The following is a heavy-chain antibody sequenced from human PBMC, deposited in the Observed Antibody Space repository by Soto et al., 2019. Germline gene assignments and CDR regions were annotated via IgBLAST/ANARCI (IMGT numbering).Heavy chain of an antibody. CDR3: ARYDLGIFDQ. Sequence: SSETLSLTCVVSGDSIASSYWWSWVRQPPGKGLEWIGEIYHSGTTNYNPSLKSRVTILQDKSNNQFSLRLDSVTAADTAVYYCARYDLGIFDQSGQGTLVTVSS. CDR2: IYHSGTT. D-gene: IGHD3-10*01. V-gene: IGHV4-4*02. CDR1: GDSIASSYW. J-gene: IGHJ4*02.